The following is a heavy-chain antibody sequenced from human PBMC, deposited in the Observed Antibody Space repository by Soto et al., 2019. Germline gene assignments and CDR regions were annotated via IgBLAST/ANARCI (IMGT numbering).Heavy chain of an antibody. CDR3: ARDSWSQY. D-gene: IGHD2-15*01. J-gene: IGHJ4*02. Sequence: GSLRLSCAASGFSVSSNYMNWVRQAPGKGLEWVSIIHNGGETYYADSVKDRSTVSRDNSKNTVFLQMNSLRAEDTAVYYCARDSWSQYWGQGTLVTVSS. CDR2: IHNGGET. V-gene: IGHV3-66*01. CDR1: GFSVSSNY.